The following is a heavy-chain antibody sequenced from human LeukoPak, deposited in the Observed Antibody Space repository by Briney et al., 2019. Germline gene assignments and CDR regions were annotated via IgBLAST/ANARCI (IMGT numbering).Heavy chain of an antibody. V-gene: IGHV3-15*01. CDR2: IKSKTDGCTT. J-gene: IGHJ4*02. CDR1: GFTFSNAW. CDR3: TTRTPRKDIVVVPAAIPILRSDY. D-gene: IGHD2-2*02. Sequence: GGSLRLSCAASGFTFSNAWMSWVRQAPGKGREWVGRIKSKTDGCTTDYAAPVKGRFTISRDDSKNTLYLQMNSLKAEDTAVYYCTTRTPRKDIVVVPAAIPILRSDYWGQGTLVTVSS.